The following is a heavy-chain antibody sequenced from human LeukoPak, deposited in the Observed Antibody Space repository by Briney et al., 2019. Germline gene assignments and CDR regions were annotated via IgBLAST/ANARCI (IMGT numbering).Heavy chain of an antibody. V-gene: IGHV7-4-1*02. CDR3: ASLGHSSSWYYDYYYYYMDV. CDR1: GYTFTSYA. D-gene: IGHD6-13*01. CDR2: INTNTGNP. Sequence: ASVKVSCKASGYTFTSYAMNWVRQAPGQGLEWMGWINTNTGNPTYAQGFTGRFVFSLDTSVSTAYLQISSLKAEDTAVYYCASLGHSSSWYYDYYYYYMDVWGKGTTVTVSS. J-gene: IGHJ6*03.